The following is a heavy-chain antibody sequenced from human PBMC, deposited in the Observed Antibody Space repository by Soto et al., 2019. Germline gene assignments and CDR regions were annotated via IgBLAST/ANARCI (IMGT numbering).Heavy chain of an antibody. CDR3: ASLYDSSGYYGDY. CDR2: IYHSGST. V-gene: IGHV4-4*02. D-gene: IGHD3-22*01. Sequence: TLSLTCAVSGGSISSSNWWSWVRQPPGKGLEWIGEIYHSGSTNYNPSLKSRVTISVDKSKNQFSLKLSSVTAADTAVYYCASLYDSSGYYGDYWGQGTLVTVSS. J-gene: IGHJ4*02. CDR1: GGSISSSNW.